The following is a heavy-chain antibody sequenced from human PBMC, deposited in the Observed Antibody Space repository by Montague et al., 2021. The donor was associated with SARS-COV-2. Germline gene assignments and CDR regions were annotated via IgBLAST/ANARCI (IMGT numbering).Heavy chain of an antibody. V-gene: IGHV5-10-1*01. CDR2: IDPRDSFS. Sequence: QSGAEVKKPGESLRISCKGSGYSFTSYWISWVRQLPGKGLEWVARIDPRDSFSSYSPSFQGHVTISADKSISTAYLQWSSLKASDTAMYFCARHLAQYQPARFDPWGQGTLVTVSA. CDR1: GYSFTSYW. J-gene: IGHJ5*02. CDR3: ARHLAQYQPARFDP. D-gene: IGHD2-2*01.